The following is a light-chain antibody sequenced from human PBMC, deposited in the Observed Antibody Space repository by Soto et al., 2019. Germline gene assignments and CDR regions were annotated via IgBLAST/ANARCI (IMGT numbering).Light chain of an antibody. CDR1: QSVSSN. Sequence: EIVMTQSPATLSVSPGERATLSCRASQSVSSNLAWYQQRPGQAPRLLIYGASTRATGIPARFSGSGSGTEFTLTISSLQSYDFGVYYCRHYNNCPLTFGQ. CDR3: RHYNNCPLT. CDR2: GAS. V-gene: IGKV3-15*01. J-gene: IGKJ1*01.